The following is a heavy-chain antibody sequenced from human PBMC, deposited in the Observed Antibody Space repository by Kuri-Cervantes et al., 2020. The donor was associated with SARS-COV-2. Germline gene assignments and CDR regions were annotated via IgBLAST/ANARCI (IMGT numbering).Heavy chain of an antibody. CDR2: ITPFNGNT. J-gene: IGHJ3*02. V-gene: IGHV1-45*02. CDR1: GDSFTYRF. Sequence: SVKVSCNASGDSFTYRFLHWVRQTPGQVPELMGWITPFNGNTKYAKKFKYRLTISRDRPLNTAYMELSSLSYEDTAMYYVARLGPGAISREDGALDIVGQGTMGNVSS. D-gene: IGHD4/OR15-4a*01. CDR3: ARLGPGAISREDGALDI.